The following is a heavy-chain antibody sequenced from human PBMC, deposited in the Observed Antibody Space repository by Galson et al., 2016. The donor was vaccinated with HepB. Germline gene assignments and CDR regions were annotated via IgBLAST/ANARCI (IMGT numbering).Heavy chain of an antibody. V-gene: IGHV3-48*02. CDR2: IRSSSDII. D-gene: IGHD2/OR15-2a*01. CDR1: GFTFNTYG. Sequence: SLRLSCAASGFTFNTYGMNWVRQAPGKGLEWISFIRSSSDIIHYADSVKGRFTISRDNAKNAPCLQMNSLRDEDMAVYYCARNPEVNIILQHWGQGTLVTVSS. CDR3: ARNPEVNIILQH. J-gene: IGHJ1*01.